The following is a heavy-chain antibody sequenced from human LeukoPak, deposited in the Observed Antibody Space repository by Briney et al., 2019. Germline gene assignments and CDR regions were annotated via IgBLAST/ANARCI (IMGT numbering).Heavy chain of an antibody. CDR3: AREDYGGNSGFDY. D-gene: IGHD4-17*01. V-gene: IGHV4-30-2*01. J-gene: IGHJ4*02. Sequence: PSETLSLTCAVSGGSISSGGYSWRWIRQPPGKGLEWIGYIYHSGSTYYNPSLKSRVTISVDRSKNQFSLKLSSVTAADTAVYYCAREDYGGNSGFDYWGQGTLVTVSS. CDR2: IYHSGST. CDR1: GGSISSGGYS.